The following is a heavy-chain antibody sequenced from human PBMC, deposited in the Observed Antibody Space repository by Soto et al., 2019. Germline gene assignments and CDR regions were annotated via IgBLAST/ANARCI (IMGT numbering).Heavy chain of an antibody. V-gene: IGHV2-5*01. J-gene: IGHJ3*01. Sequence: SGPTLVNRTQTLTLTCRLSGISLSTSGVGLGWIRQTPGKALEWLARIYWNDDKHYTPSLKSRLTITKDTSKNQAVLTMTNMDPVDTATYYCARGLATLPVFAFDVWGQGTVVTVSS. CDR1: GISLSTSGVG. CDR2: IYWNDDK. D-gene: IGHD6-6*01. CDR3: ARGLATLPVFAFDV.